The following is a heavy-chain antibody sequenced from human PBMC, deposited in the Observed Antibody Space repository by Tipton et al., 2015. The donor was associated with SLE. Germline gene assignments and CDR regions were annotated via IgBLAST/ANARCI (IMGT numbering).Heavy chain of an antibody. CDR3: AKETPWVGVFDY. Sequence: QLVQSGGGVVQPGRSLRLSCAASGFTFSSYWMHWVRQAPGKGLVWVSRMNSDGSSTSYADSVKGRFTISRDNAKNTLYLQMNSLRAEDAAVYYCAKETPWVGVFDYWGQGTLVTVSS. V-gene: IGHV3-74*02. J-gene: IGHJ4*02. CDR2: MNSDGSST. CDR1: GFTFSSYW. D-gene: IGHD1-26*01.